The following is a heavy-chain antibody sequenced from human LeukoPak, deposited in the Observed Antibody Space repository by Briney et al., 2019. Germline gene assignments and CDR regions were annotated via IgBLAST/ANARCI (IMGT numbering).Heavy chain of an antibody. J-gene: IGHJ1*01. CDR2: IRYDGSNK. D-gene: IGHD2-2*01. CDR1: GFTFSSYG. V-gene: IGHV3-30*02. Sequence: GGSLRLSCAASGFTFSSYGMHWVRQAPGKGLEWVAFIRYDGSNKYYADSVKGRFTISRDNAKNSLYLQMNSLRAEDTAVYYCATYSSSNGREFQYWGQGTLVTVSS. CDR3: ATYSSSNGREFQY.